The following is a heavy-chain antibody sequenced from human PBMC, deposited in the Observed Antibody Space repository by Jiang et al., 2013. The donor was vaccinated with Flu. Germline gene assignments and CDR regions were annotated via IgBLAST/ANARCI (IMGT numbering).Heavy chain of an antibody. D-gene: IGHD3-22*01. J-gene: IGHJ3*02. CDR1: GGTFSSYA. CDR3: ARANYYDSMGNLPPTGAFDI. V-gene: IGHV1-69*01. Sequence: SGAEVKKPGSSVKVSCKASGGTFSSYAISWVRQAPGQGLEWMGGIIPIFGTANYAQKFQGRVTITADESTSTAYMELSSLRSEDTAVYYCARANYYDSMGNLPPTGAFDIWGQGTMVTVSS. CDR2: IIPIFGTA.